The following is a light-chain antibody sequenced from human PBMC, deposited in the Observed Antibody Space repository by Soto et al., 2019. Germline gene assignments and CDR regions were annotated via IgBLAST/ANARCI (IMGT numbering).Light chain of an antibody. CDR3: QHYDHLPLS. CDR1: QGINNY. Sequence: DIQMTQSPSSLSASVGDRVTITCQASQGINNYLNWYQQKPGKAPKLRIYDSSNLKTGGPSRFSGSGSETDFTFSIASLQPDDVATYYCQHYDHLPLSFGGGTKVEIK. CDR2: DSS. J-gene: IGKJ4*01. V-gene: IGKV1-33*01.